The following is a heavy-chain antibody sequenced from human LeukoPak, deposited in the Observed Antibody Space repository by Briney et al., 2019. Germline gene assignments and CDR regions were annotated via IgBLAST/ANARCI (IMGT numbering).Heavy chain of an antibody. CDR2: ISSSGFTI. D-gene: IGHD4-17*01. CDR3: AREVTMLTSDYSFDL. Sequence: GGSLRLSCTTSGFIFSDFYMSWIRQAPGKGLEGFSCISSSGFTIYYADSLKGRFSISRDNAKKSLYLQMDSLRVEDTAVYYCAREVTMLTSDYSFDLWGRGTLVTVSS. V-gene: IGHV3-11*04. J-gene: IGHJ2*01. CDR1: GFIFSDFY.